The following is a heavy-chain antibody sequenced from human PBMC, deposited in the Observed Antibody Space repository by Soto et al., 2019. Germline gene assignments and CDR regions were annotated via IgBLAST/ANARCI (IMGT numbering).Heavy chain of an antibody. D-gene: IGHD5-12*01. CDR1: GFTFSSYW. CDR3: ARVATMPAYYYYGMDV. J-gene: IGHJ6*02. Sequence: EVQLVESGGGLVQPGGSLRLSCAASGFTFSSYWMHWVRQAPGKGLVWVSRINSDGSSTSYADSVKGRFTISRDNAKNTLYLQMKRLRAADTAVYYCARVATMPAYYYYGMDVWGQGTTVTVSS. CDR2: INSDGSST. V-gene: IGHV3-74*01.